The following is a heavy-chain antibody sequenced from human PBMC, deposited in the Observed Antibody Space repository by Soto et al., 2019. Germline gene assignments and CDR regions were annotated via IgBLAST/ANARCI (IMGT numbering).Heavy chain of an antibody. J-gene: IGHJ4*02. CDR2: IYSGGCT. V-gene: IGHV3-66*01. D-gene: IGHD3-3*01. CDR3: ARDGVSVDGGAIFGVVPFDY. Sequence: GGSLRLSCAASGFTVSSNYMSWVRQAPGKGLEWVSVIYSGGCTYYAEYVKGSFTISRDNSKNTMYLQMNSLRAEDTAVYYCARDGVSVDGGAIFGVVPFDYWGQGTLVTVSS. CDR1: GFTVSSNY.